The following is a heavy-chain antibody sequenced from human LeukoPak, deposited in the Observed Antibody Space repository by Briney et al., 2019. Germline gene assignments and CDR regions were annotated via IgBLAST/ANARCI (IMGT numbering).Heavy chain of an antibody. D-gene: IGHD3-10*01. V-gene: IGHV4-34*01. Sequence: SSETLSLTCAVYGGSFSGYYWSWIGQPPGKGLEWIGEINHSGSTNYNPSLKSRVTISVDTSKNQFSLKLSSVTAADTAVYYCARGRTYYYGSGSYYMEPWGQGTLVTVSS. CDR1: GGSFSGYY. J-gene: IGHJ5*02. CDR2: INHSGST. CDR3: ARGRTYYYGSGSYYMEP.